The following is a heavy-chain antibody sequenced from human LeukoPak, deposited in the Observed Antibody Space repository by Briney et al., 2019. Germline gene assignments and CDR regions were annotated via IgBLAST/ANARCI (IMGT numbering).Heavy chain of an antibody. CDR2: ISGSGGST. CDR1: GFTFSSYG. J-gene: IGHJ4*02. CDR3: ARGPSTEWELLLYFDY. D-gene: IGHD1-26*01. Sequence: GGTLRLSCAASGFTFSSYGMSWVRQAPGKGLEWVSAISGSGGSTYYADSVKGRFTISRDNAKNSLYLQMNSLRAEDTAVYYCARGPSTEWELLLYFDYWGQGTLVTVSS. V-gene: IGHV3-23*01.